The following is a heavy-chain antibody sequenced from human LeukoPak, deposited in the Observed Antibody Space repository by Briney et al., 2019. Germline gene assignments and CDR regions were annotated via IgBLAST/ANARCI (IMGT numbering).Heavy chain of an antibody. CDR1: GGTFSSYA. D-gene: IGHD3-9*01. J-gene: IGHJ4*02. CDR3: ARDRDYDILTGPFDY. CDR2: IIPILGIA. V-gene: IGHV1-69*04. Sequence: SVKVSCKASGGTFSSYAISWVRQAPRQGLEWMGRIIPILGIANYAQKFQGRVTITADKSTSTAYMELRSLRSDDTAVYYCARDRDYDILTGPFDYWGQGTLVTVSS.